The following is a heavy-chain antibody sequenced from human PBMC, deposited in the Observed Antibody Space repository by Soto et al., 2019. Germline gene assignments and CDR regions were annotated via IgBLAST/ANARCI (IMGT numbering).Heavy chain of an antibody. V-gene: IGHV3-11*06. CDR2: IRSSSSYT. D-gene: IGHD6-13*01. Sequence: QVQLVESGGGLVKPGGSLRLSCAASGFTFSNYYMRWIRQAPGKGLEWVSYIRSSSSYTNYADSVKGRFTISRDNANNPMYLQMNSLRAEDSAVYYCARGYSCSWYSMDVWGQGTTVTVSS. CDR3: ARGYSCSWYSMDV. CDR1: GFTFSNYY. J-gene: IGHJ6*03.